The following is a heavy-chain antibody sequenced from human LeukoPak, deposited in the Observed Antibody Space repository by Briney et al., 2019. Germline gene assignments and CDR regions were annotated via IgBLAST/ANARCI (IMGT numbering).Heavy chain of an antibody. D-gene: IGHD2-21*02. Sequence: SQTLSLTCTVSGGSISSGGYYWSWIRQHPGTGLEWIGYIYYSGSTYYNPSLKSRVTISVGTSKNQFSLKLSSVTAADTAVYYCARVAARKFMYCGGDCYSNWGQGTLVTVSS. V-gene: IGHV4-31*03. CDR1: GGSISSGGYY. CDR3: ARVAARKFMYCGGDCYSN. J-gene: IGHJ4*02. CDR2: IYYSGST.